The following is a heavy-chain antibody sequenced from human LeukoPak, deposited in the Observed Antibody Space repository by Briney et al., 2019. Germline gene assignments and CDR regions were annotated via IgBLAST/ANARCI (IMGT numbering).Heavy chain of an antibody. CDR1: GGSISRSNYY. J-gene: IGHJ4*02. CDR3: ARHIDNYAHSAYPPNDF. V-gene: IGHV4-39*01. D-gene: IGHD3-16*01. CDR2: IHFSGTT. Sequence: SETLSLTCTASGGSISRSNYYWGWIRQPPGKGLESIGSIHFSGTTYYTPSLKSRVTISVDTPKNQFSLNLNSVTAADTAIYYCARHIDNYAHSAYPPNDFWGQGTLVTVSS.